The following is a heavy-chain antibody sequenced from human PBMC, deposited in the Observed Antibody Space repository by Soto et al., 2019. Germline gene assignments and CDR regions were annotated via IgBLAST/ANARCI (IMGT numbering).Heavy chain of an antibody. CDR3: ARGGRGYSSAPRYYFDY. J-gene: IGHJ4*02. D-gene: IGHD5-18*01. CDR2: IIPIFATV. CDR1: GGSFSSNP. Sequence: QVQLVQSGSEVKKPGSSVKVSCKASGGSFSSNPISWVRQAPGQGLEWMAGIIPIFATVHYAQKFQGRVTITADESTSTAYMELTSLRSXDTAVYFCARGGRGYSSAPRYYFDYWGQGTLVTVSS. V-gene: IGHV1-69*01.